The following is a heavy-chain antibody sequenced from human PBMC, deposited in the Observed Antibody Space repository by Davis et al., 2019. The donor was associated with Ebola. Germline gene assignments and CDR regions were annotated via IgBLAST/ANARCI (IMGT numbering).Heavy chain of an antibody. D-gene: IGHD1/OR15-1a*01. CDR2: INPRGKT. Sequence: PSETLSLTCAVDGGSLSNYFWGWIRQSPGKGLEWTGEINPRGKTKYNPSLKSRATLSIDTSRKQISLKMTYLTAADTAVYYCASPHQNRGGDYFDCWGQGTLVTVSS. V-gene: IGHV4-34*01. CDR1: GGSLSNYF. J-gene: IGHJ4*02. CDR3: ASPHQNRGGDYFDC.